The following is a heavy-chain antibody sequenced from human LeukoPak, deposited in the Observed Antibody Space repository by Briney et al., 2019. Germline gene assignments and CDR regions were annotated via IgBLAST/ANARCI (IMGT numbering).Heavy chain of an antibody. CDR1: GGSISSYY. Sequence: SETLSLTCTVSGGSISSYYWSWIRQPPGKGLEWIGYIYTSGSTNYNPSLKSRITISVDTSRNRFSLQLSSVTAADTGFYFCARERWSRRSYFDTWAQGILVTVSS. D-gene: IGHD5-24*01. J-gene: IGHJ5*02. CDR2: IYTSGST. CDR3: ARERWSRRSYFDT. V-gene: IGHV4-4*09.